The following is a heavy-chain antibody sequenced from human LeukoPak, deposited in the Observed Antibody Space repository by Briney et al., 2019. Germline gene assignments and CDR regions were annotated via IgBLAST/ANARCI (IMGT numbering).Heavy chain of an antibody. CDR3: TTDMYDFWSGYKFDY. J-gene: IGHJ4*02. Sequence: GGSLRLSCAASGLTFSNAWMSWVRQAPGKWLEWVGRIKSKTDGGTTDYAAPVRGRFTISRDDSKNTLYLQMNSLKTEDTAVYYCTTDMYDFWSGYKFDYWGQGTLVTVSS. D-gene: IGHD3-3*01. V-gene: IGHV3-15*01. CDR1: GLTFSNAW. CDR2: IKSKTDGGTT.